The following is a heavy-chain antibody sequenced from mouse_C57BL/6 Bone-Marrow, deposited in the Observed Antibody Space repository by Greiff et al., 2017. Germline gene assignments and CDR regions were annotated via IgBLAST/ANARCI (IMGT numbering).Heavy chain of an antibody. V-gene: IGHV1-5*01. D-gene: IGHD1-1*01. CDR2: IYPGNSDT. CDR1: GYTFTSYW. Sequence: EVQLQQSGTVLARPGASVKMSCKTSGYTFTSYWMHWVKQRPGQGLEWIGAIYPGNSDTSYNQKFKGKAKLTAVTSASTAYMELSSLTNEDSAVYYCTTTVVGRYFDYWGQGTTLTVSS. J-gene: IGHJ2*01. CDR3: TTTVVGRYFDY.